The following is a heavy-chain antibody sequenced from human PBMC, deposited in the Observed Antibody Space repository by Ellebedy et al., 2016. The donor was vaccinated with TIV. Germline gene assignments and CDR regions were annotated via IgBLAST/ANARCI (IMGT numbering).Heavy chain of an antibody. CDR2: ISSSSSYI. Sequence: GGSLRLXXAASGFTFSSYSMNWVRQAPGKGLEWVSSISSSSSYIYYADSVKGRFTISRDNAKNSLYLQMNSLRAEDTAVYYCARAANSWYDWFDPWGQGTLVTVSS. CDR1: GFTFSSYS. V-gene: IGHV3-21*01. CDR3: ARAANSWYDWFDP. J-gene: IGHJ5*02. D-gene: IGHD6-13*01.